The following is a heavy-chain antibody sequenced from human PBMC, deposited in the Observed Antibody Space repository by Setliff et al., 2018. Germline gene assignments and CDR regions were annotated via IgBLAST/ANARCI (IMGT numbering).Heavy chain of an antibody. J-gene: IGHJ5*02. Sequence: GASVKVSCKASGNRFTDYFLHWVRQAPGQGLEWMGWFNPNSGDTHSAQKFQGRVTMTRDTSINTAYMELSSLTSDDTAFYYCVRSGKFGMRFWFDQWGLGTLVTVSS. CDR1: GNRFTDYF. CDR2: FNPNSGDT. V-gene: IGHV1-2*02. D-gene: IGHD1-26*01. CDR3: VRSGKFGMRFWFDQ.